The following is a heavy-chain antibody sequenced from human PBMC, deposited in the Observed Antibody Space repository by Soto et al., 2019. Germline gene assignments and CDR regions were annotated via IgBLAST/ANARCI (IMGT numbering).Heavy chain of an antibody. CDR1: GFTFSSYG. J-gene: IGHJ4*02. V-gene: IGHV3-33*01. D-gene: IGHD1-26*01. Sequence: QVQLVESGGGVVQPGRSLRLSCAASGFTFSSYGMHWVRQAPGKGLEWVAVIWYDGSNKYYADSVKGRFTISRDNSKNTLYLQMNSLRAEDTAVYYCASQAGQWELRGPLDYWGQGTLVTVSS. CDR2: IWYDGSNK. CDR3: ASQAGQWELRGPLDY.